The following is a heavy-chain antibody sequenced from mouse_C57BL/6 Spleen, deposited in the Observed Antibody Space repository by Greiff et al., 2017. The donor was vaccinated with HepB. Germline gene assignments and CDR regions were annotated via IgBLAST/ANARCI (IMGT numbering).Heavy chain of an antibody. D-gene: IGHD1-1*01. V-gene: IGHV1-82*01. CDR3: AIPSITTVVATDFDY. J-gene: IGHJ2*01. CDR1: GYAFSSSW. CDR2: ICPGDGDT. Sequence: VQLQQSGPELVKPGASVKISCKASGYAFSSSWMNWVKQRPGKGLEWIGRICPGDGDTNYNGKFKGKATLTADKSSSTAYMQLSSLTSEDSAVYFCAIPSITTVVATDFDYWGQGTTLTVSS.